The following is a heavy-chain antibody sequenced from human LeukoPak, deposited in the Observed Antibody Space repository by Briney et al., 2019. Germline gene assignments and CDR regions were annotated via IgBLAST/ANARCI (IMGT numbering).Heavy chain of an antibody. J-gene: IGHJ4*02. CDR2: ISGDGGST. Sequence: PGGSLRLSCAASGFTFNDYAFHWVRQAPGKGLQWVSLISGDGGSTYYADSVKGRFTISRDNSKNSLYLQMNSLRTEDTALYYCTKGIIVAPFDYWGEGTLVTASS. CDR3: TKGIIVAPFDY. D-gene: IGHD5-12*01. V-gene: IGHV3-43*02. CDR1: GFTFNDYA.